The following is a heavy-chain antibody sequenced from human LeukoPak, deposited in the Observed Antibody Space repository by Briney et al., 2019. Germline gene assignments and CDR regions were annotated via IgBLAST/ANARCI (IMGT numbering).Heavy chain of an antibody. CDR1: GLIFCVAC. CDR2: NNSKSERRIF. Sequence: GGTLRLSCAASGLIFCVACVWWVRHAPARGLEWGGRNNSKSERRIFNDAAAVKDRFTIPSGESKKKRYLQMESPKTEDTAVYYCAILPVVRGVIRPLYYWGQGTLVTVSS. CDR3: AILPVVRGVIRPLYY. J-gene: IGHJ4*02. V-gene: IGHV3-15*01. D-gene: IGHD3-10*01.